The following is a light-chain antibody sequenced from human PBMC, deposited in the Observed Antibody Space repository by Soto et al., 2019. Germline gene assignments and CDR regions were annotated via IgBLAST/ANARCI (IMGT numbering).Light chain of an antibody. Sequence: EIVLTQSPATLSLSPGERATLSCRASQSVSSYLAWYQQKPGQAPRLLIYGASTRATGIPARFSGSGSGTEFTLTISSLQSEDFAVYYCQQRSNWPRTFGQGTRLEIK. V-gene: IGKV3-11*01. CDR1: QSVSSY. CDR2: GAS. J-gene: IGKJ5*01. CDR3: QQRSNWPRT.